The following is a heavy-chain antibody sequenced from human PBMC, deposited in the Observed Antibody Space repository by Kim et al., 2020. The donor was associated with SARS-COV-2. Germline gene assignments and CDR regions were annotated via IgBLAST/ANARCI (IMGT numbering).Heavy chain of an antibody. CDR3: ARQAISSSWYGAFDY. CDR2: IYTSGST. CDR1: GGSISSGSYY. D-gene: IGHD6-13*01. V-gene: IGHV4-61*02. J-gene: IGHJ4*02. Sequence: SETLSLTCTVSGGSISSGSYYWSWIRQPAGKGLEWIGRIYTSGSTNYNPSLKSRVTISVDTSKNQFSLKLSSVTAADTAVYYCARQAISSSWYGAFDYWGQGTLVIVSS.